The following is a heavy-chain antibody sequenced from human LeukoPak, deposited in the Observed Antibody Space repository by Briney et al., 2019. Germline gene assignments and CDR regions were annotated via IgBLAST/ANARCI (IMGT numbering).Heavy chain of an antibody. CDR3: AKAPVYYYDSSGYDY. D-gene: IGHD3-22*01. CDR1: GFTFDDYA. CDR2: ISWNSGSI. J-gene: IGHJ4*02. V-gene: IGHV3-9*03. Sequence: PGGSLRLSCAASGFTFDDYAMHWVRQAPGEGLEWVSGISWNSGSIGYADSVKGRFTISRDNAKNSLYLQMNSLRAEDMALHYCAKAPVYYYDSSGYDYWGQGTLVTVSS.